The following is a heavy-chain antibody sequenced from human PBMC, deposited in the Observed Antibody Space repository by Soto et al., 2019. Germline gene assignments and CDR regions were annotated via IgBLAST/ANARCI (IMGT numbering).Heavy chain of an antibody. Sequence: QVQLQESGPGLVKPSQTLSLTCTVSGGSISSGGYYWSWIRQHPGKGLEWIGYIYYSGSTYYNPSVKSRVTISVDTSKNQCSLKLSSVTAADTAVYYCARDQAAPRLSGGSPRNWFDPWGQGTLVTVSS. J-gene: IGHJ5*02. D-gene: IGHD2-15*01. CDR3: ARDQAAPRLSGGSPRNWFDP. CDR2: IYYSGST. CDR1: GGSISSGGYY. V-gene: IGHV4-31*03.